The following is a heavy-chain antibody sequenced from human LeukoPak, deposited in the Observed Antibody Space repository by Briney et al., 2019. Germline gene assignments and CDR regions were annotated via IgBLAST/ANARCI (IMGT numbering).Heavy chain of an antibody. CDR2: ISSSSSYI. Sequence: GGSLRLSCAASGFTFSSYSMNWVREAPGKGLEWVSSISSSSSYIYYADSVKGRFTISRDNVQNSLYLQMSSLRAEDTAVYYCARDHGIDYWGQGALVTVSS. V-gene: IGHV3-21*01. CDR3: ARDHGIDY. D-gene: IGHD1-26*01. J-gene: IGHJ4*02. CDR1: GFTFSSYS.